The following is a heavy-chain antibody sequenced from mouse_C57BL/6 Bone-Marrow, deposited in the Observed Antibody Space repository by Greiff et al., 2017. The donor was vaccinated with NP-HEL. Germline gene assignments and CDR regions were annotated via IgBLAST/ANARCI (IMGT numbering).Heavy chain of an antibody. CDR2: INPNNGGT. CDR1: GYTFTDYY. D-gene: IGHD2-10*01. Sequence: EVQLQQSGPELVKPGASVKISCKASGYTFTDYYMNWVKQSHGKSLEWIGDINPNNGGTSYNQKFKGKATLTVDKSSSTAYMELRSLTSEDSAVYYCARYPSYFYFDYWGQGTTRTVSS. V-gene: IGHV1-26*01. CDR3: ARYPSYFYFDY. J-gene: IGHJ2*01.